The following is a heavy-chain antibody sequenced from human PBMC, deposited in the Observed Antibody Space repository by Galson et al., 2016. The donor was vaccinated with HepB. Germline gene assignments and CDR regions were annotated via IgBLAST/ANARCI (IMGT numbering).Heavy chain of an antibody. Sequence: SLRLSCAASGFTFRTSWMSWVRQPPGKGPEWVANINPDGSQTYYVDSVKGRFNISKDNAKNSLYLRMNSLRADDTAVYYCARDPVRLVFVLWGQGTMVTVSS. J-gene: IGHJ3*01. CDR2: INPDGSQT. CDR3: ARDPVRLVFVL. CDR1: GFTFRTSW. V-gene: IGHV3-7*01. D-gene: IGHD3-3*01.